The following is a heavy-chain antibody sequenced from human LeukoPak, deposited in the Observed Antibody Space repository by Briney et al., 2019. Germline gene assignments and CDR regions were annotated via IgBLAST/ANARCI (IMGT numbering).Heavy chain of an antibody. CDR1: GFTFSNAW. J-gene: IGHJ6*02. Sequence: GGSLRLSCAASGFTFSNAWMSWVRQAPGKGLEWVGRIKSKTDGGTTDYAAPVKGRFTISRDDSKNTLYLQMNSLKTEDTAVYYCTTDRPYYDFWSGYYPHYYYYGMDVWGQGTLVTVSS. CDR3: TTDRPYYDFWSGYYPHYYYYGMDV. V-gene: IGHV3-15*01. D-gene: IGHD3-3*01. CDR2: IKSKTDGGTT.